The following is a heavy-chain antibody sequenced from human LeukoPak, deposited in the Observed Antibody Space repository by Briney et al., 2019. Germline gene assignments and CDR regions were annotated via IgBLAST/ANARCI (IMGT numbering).Heavy chain of an antibody. V-gene: IGHV4-34*01. CDR2: INHSGST. J-gene: IGHJ6*02. Sequence: PSETLSLTCAAYGGTFSGYCWNWIRQPPGKGLEWIGEINHSGSTNYNPYLKSRVTISMDTSNIQFSLKLSSVTAADTAVYYCARAPNLYCSSTSCSYYYYGLDVWGQGTTVTVSS. CDR1: GGTFSGYC. D-gene: IGHD2-2*01. CDR3: ARAPNLYCSSTSCSYYYYGLDV.